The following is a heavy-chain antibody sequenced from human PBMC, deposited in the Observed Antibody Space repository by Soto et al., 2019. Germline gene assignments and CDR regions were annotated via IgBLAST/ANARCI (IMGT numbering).Heavy chain of an antibody. V-gene: IGHV1-24*01. Sequence: ASVKVSCKVSGYTLTELSMHWVRQAPGKGLEWMGGFDPEDGETIYAQKFQGRVTMTEDTSTDTAYMELSSLRSEDTAVYYCASFHSGWYRRGHYYYGMDVRGQGTTVTLSS. CDR1: GYTLTELS. J-gene: IGHJ6*02. D-gene: IGHD6-19*01. CDR2: FDPEDGET. CDR3: ASFHSGWYRRGHYYYGMDV.